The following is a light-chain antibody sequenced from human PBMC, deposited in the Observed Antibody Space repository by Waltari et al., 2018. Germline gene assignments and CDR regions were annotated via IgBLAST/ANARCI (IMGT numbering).Light chain of an antibody. Sequence: DNEMTQSPSSLSASVGDRVTVTCRSSETIMNYLNWYQQKPGEAHTLLIFAASSLPSGVPSRFSGSGSGTDFTLTISSLQPEDFATYYCQQSFSHPRTFGRGTTVEI. CDR1: ETIMNY. CDR3: QQSFSHPRT. V-gene: IGKV1-39*01. J-gene: IGKJ4*01. CDR2: AAS.